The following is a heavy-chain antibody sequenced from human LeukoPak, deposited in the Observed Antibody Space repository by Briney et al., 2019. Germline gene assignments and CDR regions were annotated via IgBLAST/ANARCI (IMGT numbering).Heavy chain of an antibody. CDR2: IYYSGST. CDR1: GGSMSPYH. J-gene: IGHJ4*02. V-gene: IGHV4-59*08. Sequence: SETLSLTCTVSGGSMSPYHWGWIRQPPGKGLEWTGYIYYSGSTNYNPSLKSRVTISVDTSKNQFSLKLSSVTAADTAVYYCARSPKAARTKFDYWGQGTLVTVSS. D-gene: IGHD6-6*01. CDR3: ARSPKAARTKFDY.